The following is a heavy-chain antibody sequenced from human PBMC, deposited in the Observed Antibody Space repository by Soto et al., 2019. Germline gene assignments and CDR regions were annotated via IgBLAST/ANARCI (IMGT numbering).Heavy chain of an antibody. CDR3: ARDLSGLNVFLDY. V-gene: IGHV3-11*01. CDR2: ISSSGSTI. Sequence: PVGSLRLSCAASGFTFSDYYMSWIRQAPGKGLEWVSYISSSGSTIYYADSVKGRFTISRDNAKNSLYLQMNSLRAEDTAVYYCARDLSGLNVFLDYWGQGTLVTVSS. CDR1: GFTFSDYY. D-gene: IGHD6-25*01. J-gene: IGHJ4*02.